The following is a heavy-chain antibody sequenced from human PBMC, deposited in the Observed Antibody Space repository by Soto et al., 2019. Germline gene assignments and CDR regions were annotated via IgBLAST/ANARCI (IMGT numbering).Heavy chain of an antibody. Sequence: QVQLVQSGAEVKKPGASVKVSCKASGYTFTSYGISWVRQAPGQGLEWMGWINPYNGNTNYAQKLQGRVTMTTDTSTNTAYMEPRSLRSDVTAVYYCARDWFGIDYWGQGTLVTVSS. V-gene: IGHV1-18*01. CDR1: GYTFTSYG. CDR3: ARDWFGIDY. CDR2: INPYNGNT. J-gene: IGHJ4*02. D-gene: IGHD3-16*01.